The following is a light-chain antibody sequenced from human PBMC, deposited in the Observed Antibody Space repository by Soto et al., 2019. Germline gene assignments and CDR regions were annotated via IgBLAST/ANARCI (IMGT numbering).Light chain of an antibody. J-gene: IGLJ1*01. Sequence: QSALAQPASVSGSPGQSITISCTGTSSDVGGYNYVSWYQQHPGQAPKLMIYEVTNRPSGVSNRFSGPRSGNTASLTISGPHAEDEADYSCSSYTTSNTLGVFGTGTKVTV. CDR1: SSDVGGYNY. V-gene: IGLV2-14*01. CDR2: EVT. CDR3: SSYTTSNTLGV.